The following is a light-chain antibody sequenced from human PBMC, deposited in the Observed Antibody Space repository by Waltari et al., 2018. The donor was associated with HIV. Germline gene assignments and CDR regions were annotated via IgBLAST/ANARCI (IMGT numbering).Light chain of an antibody. CDR3: QQFNSYSLT. Sequence: AIQLTQSPSSLYASVVDRVTITCRASQGISSALACYQQTPGKAPKLLIYDASSLKSGVPSRFSGSGSGTDFTLTISSLQPEDFATYYCQQFNSYSLTFGGGTKVEIK. V-gene: IGKV1-13*02. CDR2: DAS. CDR1: QGISSA. J-gene: IGKJ4*01.